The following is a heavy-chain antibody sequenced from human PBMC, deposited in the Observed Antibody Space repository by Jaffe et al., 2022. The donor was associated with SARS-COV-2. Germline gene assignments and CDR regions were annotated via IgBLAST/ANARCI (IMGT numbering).Heavy chain of an antibody. V-gene: IGHV3-30*18. Sequence: QVQLVESGGGVVQPGRSLRLSCAASGFTFSSYGMHWVRQAPGKGLEWVAVISYDGSNKYYADSVKGRFTISRDNSKNTLYLQMNSLRAEDTAVYYCAKESVPLVRGGGCWFDPWGQGTLVTVSS. J-gene: IGHJ5*02. D-gene: IGHD3-10*01. CDR1: GFTFSSYG. CDR3: AKESVPLVRGGGCWFDP. CDR2: ISYDGSNK.